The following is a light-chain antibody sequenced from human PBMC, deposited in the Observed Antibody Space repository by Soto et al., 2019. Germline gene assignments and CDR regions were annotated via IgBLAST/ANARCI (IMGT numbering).Light chain of an antibody. Sequence: QLVLTQPPSVSGAPGQRVTISCTGSSSNIGAGYDVHWYQQLRGTAPKLVIYGNSNRPSGVPDRFSASKSGTSASLAITGLQAEDEADYYCQSYASSLSGWVFGGGTKLTVL. CDR3: QSYASSLSGWV. CDR2: GNS. J-gene: IGLJ3*02. CDR1: SSNIGAGYD. V-gene: IGLV1-40*01.